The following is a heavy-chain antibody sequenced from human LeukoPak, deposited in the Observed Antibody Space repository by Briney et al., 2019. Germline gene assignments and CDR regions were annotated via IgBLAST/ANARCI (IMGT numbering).Heavy chain of an antibody. D-gene: IGHD2-2*01. CDR2: IYHSGST. Sequence: SETLSLTCTVSGGSISTYYWSWIRQPPGKGLEWIGYIYHSGSTKYNPSLKSRVTISVDTSQNQFSLKLSSVTAADTAVYYCARVRYCSSTSCFDYWGQGTLVTVSS. CDR3: ARVRYCSSTSCFDY. CDR1: GGSISTYY. V-gene: IGHV4-59*12. J-gene: IGHJ4*02.